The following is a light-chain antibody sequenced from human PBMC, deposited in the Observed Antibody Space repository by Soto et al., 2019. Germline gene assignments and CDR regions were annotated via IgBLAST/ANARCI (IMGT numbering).Light chain of an antibody. Sequence: ESVLTQSPGTLSLSPGERATLSCRASQSVSSSYLAWYQQKPGQAPRLLIYDAFSRATGIPDRFSGSGSGTDFTLTISRLEPEDFAVYYCQQYGSSPSITFGQGTRLEIK. J-gene: IGKJ5*01. CDR3: QQYGSSPSIT. CDR2: DAF. V-gene: IGKV3-20*01. CDR1: QSVSSSY.